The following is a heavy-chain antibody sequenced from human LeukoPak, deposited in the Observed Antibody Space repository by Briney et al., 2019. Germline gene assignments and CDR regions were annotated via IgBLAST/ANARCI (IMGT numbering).Heavy chain of an antibody. CDR3: ARDHSLGSYPDY. Sequence: ASVKVSCKSSGYTFTTSAMRWVRQAPGQSPEWMGWINAGTGDTKYSQRFQGRVTFTRDTSASTAYMALSSLRFEDTAVYFCARDHSLGSYPDYWGQGTLVTVSS. D-gene: IGHD3-10*01. V-gene: IGHV1-3*01. CDR1: GYTFTTSA. J-gene: IGHJ4*02. CDR2: INAGTGDT.